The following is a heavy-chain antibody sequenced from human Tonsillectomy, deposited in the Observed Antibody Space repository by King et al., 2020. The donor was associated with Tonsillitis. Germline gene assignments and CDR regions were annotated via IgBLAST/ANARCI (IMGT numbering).Heavy chain of an antibody. Sequence: VQLQESGGGLVQPGGSLRLTCAASGFTFSNYNMNWVRQAPGKGLEWVSYISSSSSTIYYADSVKGRFTISRDYAKNSLYLQMNSLRAEDTAVYYCARDGDYGLNYFDYWGQGTLVTVSS. CDR2: ISSSSSTI. CDR1: GFTFSNYN. CDR3: ARDGDYGLNYFDY. V-gene: IGHV3-48*01. J-gene: IGHJ4*02. D-gene: IGHD4-17*01.